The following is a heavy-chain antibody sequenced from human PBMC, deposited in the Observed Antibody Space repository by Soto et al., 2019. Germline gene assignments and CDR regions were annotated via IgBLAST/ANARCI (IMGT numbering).Heavy chain of an antibody. D-gene: IGHD6-6*01. CDR3: AKDPEYRTSSPRNYFEY. Sequence: RESLRLSCAASGSSFSSYGMDCDSQPPGNLRGWVAATLYVGRETWFADSVTGRFTIPRDHPKNTLYLQMNSLRAADTAMYYCAKDPEYRTSSPRNYFEYWGQGTPVTVSS. V-gene: IGHV3-30*18. CDR1: GSSFSSYG. J-gene: IGHJ4*02. CDR2: TLYVGRET.